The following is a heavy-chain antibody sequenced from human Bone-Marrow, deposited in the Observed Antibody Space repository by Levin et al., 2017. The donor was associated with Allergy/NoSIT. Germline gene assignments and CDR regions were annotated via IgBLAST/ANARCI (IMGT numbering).Heavy chain of an antibody. CDR2: MYHIGSP. CDR3: ARVHYDCWSGYTLINYFDP. J-gene: IGHJ5*02. V-gene: IGHV4-38-2*02. D-gene: IGHD3-3*01. Sequence: SCTVSTYSISSGYYWGWIRQPPGRGLEWIGIMYHIGSPYSTRSFKGRFPLSLTTSTNQSSLKLSPMTAADTAVYYCARVHYDCWSGYTLINYFDPWGQGTLVTVSS. CDR1: TYSISSGYY.